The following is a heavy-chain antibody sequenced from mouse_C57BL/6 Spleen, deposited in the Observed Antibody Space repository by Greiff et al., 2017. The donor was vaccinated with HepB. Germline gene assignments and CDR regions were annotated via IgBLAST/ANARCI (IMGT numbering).Heavy chain of an antibody. CDR3: AREDDGYYFFDY. J-gene: IGHJ2*01. CDR1: GYAFSSSW. V-gene: IGHV1-82*01. Sequence: VQLQQSGPELVKPGASVKISCKASGYAFSSSWMNWVKQRPGKGLEWIGRIYPGDGDTNYNGKFKGKATLTADKSSSTAYMQLSSLTSEDSAVYFCAREDDGYYFFDYWGQGTTLTVSS. D-gene: IGHD2-3*01. CDR2: IYPGDGDT.